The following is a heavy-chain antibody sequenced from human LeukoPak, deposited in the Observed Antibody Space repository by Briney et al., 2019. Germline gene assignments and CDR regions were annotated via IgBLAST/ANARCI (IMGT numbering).Heavy chain of an antibody. CDR3: ARDIGYGDPGGIDY. CDR2: ISAYNGNT. CDR1: GYTFTSYG. Sequence: ASVKVSCKASGYTFTSYGISWVRQAPGQGLEWMGWISAYNGNTNYAQKLQGRVTMTTDESTSTAYMELSSLRSEDTAVYYCARDIGYGDPGGIDYWGQGTLVTVSS. D-gene: IGHD4-17*01. V-gene: IGHV1-18*01. J-gene: IGHJ4*02.